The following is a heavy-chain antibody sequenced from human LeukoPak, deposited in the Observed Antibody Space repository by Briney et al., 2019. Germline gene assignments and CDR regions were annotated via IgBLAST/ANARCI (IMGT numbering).Heavy chain of an antibody. Sequence: GGSLRLSCAASGFTFSSYAMHWVRQAPGKGLEWVAVISYDGSNKYYADSVKGRFTISRDNSKNTLFLQMNSLRAEDTAVYYCARGWELQDDYFDFWGQGTLVTVSS. CDR1: GFTFSSYA. CDR2: ISYDGSNK. J-gene: IGHJ4*02. V-gene: IGHV3-30*04. CDR3: ARGWELQDDYFDF. D-gene: IGHD1-26*01.